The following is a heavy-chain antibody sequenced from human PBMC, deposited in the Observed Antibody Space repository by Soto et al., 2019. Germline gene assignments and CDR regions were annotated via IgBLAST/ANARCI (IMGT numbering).Heavy chain of an antibody. V-gene: IGHV3-21*01. CDR3: GRAIGRGIIRA. J-gene: IGHJ5*02. Sequence: EVQLVESGGGLVKPGGSLRLSCTASGFIFRTYGMTWVRQAPGKGLEWVSSMYSSGTFIYYADSVKGRFTISRDDAKNSLFLPMNSLRAEDTAVYYCGRAIGRGIIRAWGQGTLVTVSS. CDR1: GFIFRTYG. CDR2: MYSSGTFI. D-gene: IGHD3-10*01.